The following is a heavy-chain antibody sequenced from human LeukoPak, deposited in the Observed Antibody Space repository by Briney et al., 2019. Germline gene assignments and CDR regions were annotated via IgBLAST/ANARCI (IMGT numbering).Heavy chain of an antibody. CDR3: ARGRTLWYYFDY. J-gene: IGHJ4*02. CDR2: ISYDGSNK. CDR1: GFTFSSYA. D-gene: IGHD1-14*01. V-gene: IGHV3-30-3*01. Sequence: PGRSLRLSCAASGFTFSSYAMHWVRQAPGKGLEWVAVISYDGSNKYYADSVKGRFTISRDNSKNTLYLQMNSLRAEDTAVYYCARGRTLWYYFDYWGQGTLVTVSS.